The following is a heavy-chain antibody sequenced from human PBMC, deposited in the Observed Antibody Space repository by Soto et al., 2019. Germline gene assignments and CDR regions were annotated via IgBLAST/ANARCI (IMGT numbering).Heavy chain of an antibody. CDR2: ISGSDGKT. CDR1: GFSFGSYA. CDR3: ARWSYLDY. J-gene: IGHJ4*02. V-gene: IGHV3-23*01. Sequence: PGGSLRLSCAASGFSFGSYALSWVRQALGKGLEWVSTISGSDGKTFYADSVKGRFSISRDTSQNTLYLQMNSLRADDTAIYYCARWSYLDYWGQGTRVTVSS. D-gene: IGHD3-3*01.